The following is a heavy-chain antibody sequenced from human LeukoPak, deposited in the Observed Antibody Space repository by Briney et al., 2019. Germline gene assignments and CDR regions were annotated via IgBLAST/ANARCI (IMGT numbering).Heavy chain of an antibody. Sequence: GGSLRLSCAASGFTFSSYAMSWVRQAPGKGLEWVSAISGSGGSTYYADSVKGRFTISRDNSKNTLYLQMNSLRAEDTAVYYCARADMYYYDSSGYWGDYFDYWGQGTLVTVSS. CDR2: ISGSGGST. CDR3: ARADMYYYDSSGYWGDYFDY. J-gene: IGHJ4*02. CDR1: GFTFSSYA. D-gene: IGHD3-22*01. V-gene: IGHV3-23*01.